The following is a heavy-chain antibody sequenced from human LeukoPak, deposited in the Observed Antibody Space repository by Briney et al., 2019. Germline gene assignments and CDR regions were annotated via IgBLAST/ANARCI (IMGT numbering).Heavy chain of an antibody. D-gene: IGHD4-17*01. V-gene: IGHV1-8*02. CDR3: ARGLDGDPDYYYYYMDV. CDR1: GYIFTSYA. J-gene: IGHJ6*03. Sequence: ASVKVSCKASGYIFTSYAMNWVRQATGQGLEWMGWMNPNSGNTGYAQKFQGRVTMTRNTSISTAYMELSSLRSEDTAVYYCARGLDGDPDYYYYYMDVWGKGTTVTISS. CDR2: MNPNSGNT.